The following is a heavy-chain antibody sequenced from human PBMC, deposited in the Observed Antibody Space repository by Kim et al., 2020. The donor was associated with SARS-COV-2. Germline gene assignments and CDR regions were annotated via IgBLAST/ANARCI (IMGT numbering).Heavy chain of an antibody. CDR2: INTDNGNT. D-gene: IGHD2-2*01. J-gene: IGHJ4*02. Sequence: ASVKVSCKASSYTFPTYGISWVRQAPGQGLEWMGWINTDNGNTNYGQKLQGRVTVTTDTSTSTTYMELRSLRSDDTAVYYCARDSRGHCSGTSCPYFDYWGQGTLVTVSS. CDR3: ARDSRGHCSGTSCPYFDY. CDR1: SYTFPTYG. V-gene: IGHV1-18*01.